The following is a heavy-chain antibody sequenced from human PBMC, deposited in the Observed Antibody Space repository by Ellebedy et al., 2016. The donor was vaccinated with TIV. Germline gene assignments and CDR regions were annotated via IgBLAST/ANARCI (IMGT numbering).Heavy chain of an antibody. V-gene: IGHV4-59*01. CDR1: NDSMISYY. J-gene: IGHJ6*02. CDR2: VYYTGCT. Sequence: MPSETLSLTCSVSNDSMISYYWSWIRQSPGKGLEWIGYVYYTGCTNIHPSLKSRVTMSIDTSSNRFSLNLKSVTTADTAVYYCARDYTSSWRYYYYGMDVWGQGTTVTVSS. D-gene: IGHD6-13*01. CDR3: ARDYTSSWRYYYYGMDV.